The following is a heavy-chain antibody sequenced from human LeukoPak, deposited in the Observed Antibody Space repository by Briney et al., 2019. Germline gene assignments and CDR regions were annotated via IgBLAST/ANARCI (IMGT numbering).Heavy chain of an antibody. Sequence: PSETLSLTCTVSSGSISNYYWSWIRQPPGKGLEWIGYIYYSGTTNYNPSLKSRVTISVDTSKNQFSLKLNSVTAADTAVYYCARGVYIAAAQYGYWGQGTLVTVSS. CDR3: ARGVYIAAAQYGY. CDR1: SGSISNYY. D-gene: IGHD6-13*01. CDR2: IYYSGTT. J-gene: IGHJ4*02. V-gene: IGHV4-59*01.